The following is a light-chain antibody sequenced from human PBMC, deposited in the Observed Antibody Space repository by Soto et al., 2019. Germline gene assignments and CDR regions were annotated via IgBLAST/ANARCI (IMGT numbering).Light chain of an antibody. CDR3: QQYYGTPYT. V-gene: IGKV4-1*01. CDR2: WAS. Sequence: DIVMTQSPDSLAVSLGERATINCKSSQIVLYSSNNKNYLAWYQQKQGQPPKLLIYWASTRESGVPDRFSGSGSGTDFTLTISSLQAEDVAVYYCQQYYGTPYTFGQGTKLEIK. J-gene: IGKJ2*01. CDR1: QIVLYSSNNKNY.